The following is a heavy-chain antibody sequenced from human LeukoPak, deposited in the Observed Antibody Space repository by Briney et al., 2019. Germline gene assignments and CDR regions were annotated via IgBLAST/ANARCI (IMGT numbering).Heavy chain of an antibody. Sequence: ASVKVSCKVSGYTLTELSMHWVRQAPGKGLEWMGGFDPEDGETIYAQKFQGRVTMTEDTSTDTAYMELSSLRSEDTAVYYCATAVLDYGDPLFDYWGQGTLATVSS. CDR2: FDPEDGET. J-gene: IGHJ4*02. V-gene: IGHV1-24*01. CDR1: GYTLTELS. CDR3: ATAVLDYGDPLFDY. D-gene: IGHD4-17*01.